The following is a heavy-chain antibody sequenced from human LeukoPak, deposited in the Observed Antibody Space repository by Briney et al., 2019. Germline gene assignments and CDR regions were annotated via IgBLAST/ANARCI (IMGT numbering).Heavy chain of an antibody. CDR1: GGSISSHY. D-gene: IGHD1-26*01. V-gene: IGHV4-59*11. Sequence: PSETLSLTCSVSGGSISSHYWSWIRQPRGKGLEWFGYIYYSGSTNYNPSLKSRVTISVDTSKNQFSLKLSSVTAADTAVYYCAAGGSGSYPDAFDIWGQGTMVTVSS. J-gene: IGHJ3*02. CDR3: AAGGSGSYPDAFDI. CDR2: IYYSGST.